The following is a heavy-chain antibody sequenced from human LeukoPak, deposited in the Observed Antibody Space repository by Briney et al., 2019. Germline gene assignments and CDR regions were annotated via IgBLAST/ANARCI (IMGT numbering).Heavy chain of an antibody. CDR3: ASLGAYCGGDCYPLDY. J-gene: IGHJ4*02. Sequence: SETLSLTCAVYGGSFSDYYWTWIRQPPGKGLEWIGEIYHSGSTNYNPSLKSRVTISVDTSKNQFSLKLSSVTAADTAVYYCASLGAYCGGDCYPLDYWGQGTLVTVSS. CDR1: GGSFSDYY. CDR2: IYHSGST. V-gene: IGHV4-34*01. D-gene: IGHD2-21*02.